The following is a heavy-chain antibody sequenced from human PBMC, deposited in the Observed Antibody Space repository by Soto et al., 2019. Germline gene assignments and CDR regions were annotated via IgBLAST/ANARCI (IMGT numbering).Heavy chain of an antibody. CDR3: ARDSGYGSGASVNHYLDY. D-gene: IGHD3-10*01. V-gene: IGHV1-2*02. CDR2: INPKSGGT. Sequence: GPPVKVSCKASGDTFTANYIHWVRQAPGQGFEWMGWINPKSGGTKYPQKFQGRVTMTRDTSLSTVYMTLTRLTSDDTAVYYCARDSGYGSGASVNHYLDYWGHGTLVTVSS. J-gene: IGHJ4*01. CDR1: GDTFTANY.